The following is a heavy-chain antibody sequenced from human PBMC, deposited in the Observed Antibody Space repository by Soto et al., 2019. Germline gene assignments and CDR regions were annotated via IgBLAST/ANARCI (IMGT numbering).Heavy chain of an antibody. CDR3: ARGGGTILAPLP. CDR2: IDPNSGAT. D-gene: IGHD3-3*01. J-gene: IGHJ5*02. CDR1: GYTFTGYF. V-gene: IGHV1-2*02. Sequence: ASVKVSCKAFGYTFTGYFMHWVRQAPGQGLEWLGWIDPNSGATKYAQKFQGRVTLTRDTSINTAYMEMSMLRSDDTAVYYCARGGGTILAPLPWGQGTLVTVSS.